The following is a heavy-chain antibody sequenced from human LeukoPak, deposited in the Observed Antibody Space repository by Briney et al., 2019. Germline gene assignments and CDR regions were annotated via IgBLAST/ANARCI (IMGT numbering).Heavy chain of an antibody. J-gene: IGHJ2*01. CDR3: ARGRPGTGIYYFDL. CDR2: IHYSGGT. CDR1: GGSYSGYY. Sequence: PSETLSLTCAVYGGSYSGYYWSWIRQPPGKGLEWVGEIHYSGGTNYNPSLKCRATILGDTSKTQISLKLTSVTAADTALYYCARGRPGTGIYYFDLWGRGTLVTVSS. D-gene: IGHD1-1*01. V-gene: IGHV4-34*01.